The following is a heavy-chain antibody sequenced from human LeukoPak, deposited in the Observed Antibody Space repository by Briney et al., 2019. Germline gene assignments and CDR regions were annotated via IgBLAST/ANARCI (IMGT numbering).Heavy chain of an antibody. J-gene: IGHJ6*03. D-gene: IGHD5-24*01. Sequence: PSETLSLTCTVSGGSISSYYWSWIRQPPGKGLEWIGNIYYSGSTNYNPSLKSRVTISVDTSKTQFSLKLSSVTAAYTAMYYCTRGSMAYDYMDVWGQGTTVTISS. CDR2: IYYSGST. CDR3: TRGSMAYDYMDV. V-gene: IGHV4-59*01. CDR1: GGSISSYY.